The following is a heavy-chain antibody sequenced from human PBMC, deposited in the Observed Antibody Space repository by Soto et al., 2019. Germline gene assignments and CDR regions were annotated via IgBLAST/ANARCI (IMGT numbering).Heavy chain of an antibody. J-gene: IGHJ4*02. V-gene: IGHV3-15*01. CDR2: IKSKTDGGTT. CDR3: TTDRTIFAYTQNDY. CDR1: GFTFSNAW. Sequence: EVQLVESGGGLVKPGGSLRLSCAASGFTFSNAWMSWVRQAPGKGLEWVGRIKSKTDGGTTDYAAPVKGRFTISRDDSKNTLYLQMNSLKTEDTAVYYCTTDRTIFAYTQNDYWGQGTLVTVSS. D-gene: IGHD3-9*01.